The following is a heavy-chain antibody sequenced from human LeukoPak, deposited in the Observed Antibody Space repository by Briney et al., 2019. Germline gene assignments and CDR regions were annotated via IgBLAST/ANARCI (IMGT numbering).Heavy chain of an antibody. J-gene: IGHJ4*02. CDR3: ARDRDDYSNYDY. D-gene: IGHD4-11*01. Sequence: GGFLRLSCEASGFTFSTYWMHWVRQAPGKGLVWVSRINTDGSSTRYADSVKGRFTISRDNAKNTLYLQMNSLRAEDTAVYYCARDRDDYSNYDYWGQGTLVTVSS. CDR1: GFTFSTYW. CDR2: INTDGSST. V-gene: IGHV3-74*01.